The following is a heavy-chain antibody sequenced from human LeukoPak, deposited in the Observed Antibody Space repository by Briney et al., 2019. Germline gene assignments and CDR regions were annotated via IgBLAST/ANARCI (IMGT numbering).Heavy chain of an antibody. CDR2: ISSSSDYI. J-gene: IGHJ3*02. CDR3: ARVPAGVIGMKDAFDI. D-gene: IGHD3-16*02. CDR1: GFTFSSYG. V-gene: IGHV3-21*01. Sequence: PGGSLRLSCAASGFTFSSYGMSWVRQAPGKGLEWVSSISSSSDYIYYADSVKGRFTISRRNAKNSLYLQMNSLRAEDTAVYYCARVPAGVIGMKDAFDIWGQGTMVTVSS.